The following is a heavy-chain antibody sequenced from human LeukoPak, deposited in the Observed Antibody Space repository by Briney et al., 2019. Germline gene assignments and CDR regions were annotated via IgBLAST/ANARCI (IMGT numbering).Heavy chain of an antibody. D-gene: IGHD6-19*01. J-gene: IGHJ4*03. V-gene: IGHV3-30*18. CDR3: AKSEEKYSSGWYLDY. Sequence: GGSLRLSCAASGFTFSSYGMHWVRQAPGKGLEWVAVISYDGSNKYYADSVKGRFTISRDNSKNTLYLQMNSLRAEDTAVYYCAKSEEKYSSGWYLDYWGQGTVVTVSS. CDR1: GFTFSSYG. CDR2: ISYDGSNK.